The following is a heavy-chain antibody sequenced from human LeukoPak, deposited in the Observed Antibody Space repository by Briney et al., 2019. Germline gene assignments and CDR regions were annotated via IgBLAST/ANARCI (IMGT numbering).Heavy chain of an antibody. J-gene: IGHJ4*02. CDR2: ISNSGIT. V-gene: IGHV4-59*01. CDR1: GGSISTYY. D-gene: IGHD6-13*01. Sequence: SETLSLTCTVSGGSISTYYWNWIRQPPGKGLEWIGYISNSGITTYNPSLKSRVTKSVASSKSQFSLKLNSVTAADTAVYYCARSGGYGSSWSLWGQGTLGTVSS. CDR3: ARSGGYGSSWSL.